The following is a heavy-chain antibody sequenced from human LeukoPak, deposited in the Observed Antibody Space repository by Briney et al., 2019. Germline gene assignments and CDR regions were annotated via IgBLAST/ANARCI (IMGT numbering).Heavy chain of an antibody. V-gene: IGHV3-30*02. CDR1: GFTFSSYG. CDR2: IRYDGSNK. J-gene: IGHJ6*03. Sequence: GGSLRLSCAASGFTFSSYGMHWVRQAPGKGLEWVAFIRYDGSNKYYADSVKGRFTISRNNSKNTLYLQMNSLRAEDTAVYYCAKGWSAVPHYYYYMDVWGKGTTVTVSS. D-gene: IGHD3-3*01. CDR3: AKGWSAVPHYYYYMDV.